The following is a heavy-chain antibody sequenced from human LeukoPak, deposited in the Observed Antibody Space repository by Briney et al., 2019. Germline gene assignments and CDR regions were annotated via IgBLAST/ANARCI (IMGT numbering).Heavy chain of an antibody. J-gene: IGHJ4*02. Sequence: GGSLRLSCAASGFTFSSYAMHWVRQAPGKGLEWVAVISYDGSNKYYADSVKGRFTISRDNSKNTLHLQMNSLRAEDTAVYYCARDFQGTPLFEFDYWGQGTLVTVSS. CDR2: ISYDGSNK. CDR3: ARDFQGTPLFEFDY. CDR1: GFTFSSYA. V-gene: IGHV3-30*04. D-gene: IGHD1-1*01.